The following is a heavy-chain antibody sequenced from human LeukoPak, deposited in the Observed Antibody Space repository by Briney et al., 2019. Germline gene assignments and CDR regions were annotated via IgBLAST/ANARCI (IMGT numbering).Heavy chain of an antibody. V-gene: IGHV4-34*01. CDR3: ARVGSSSWSGFDY. CDR2: INHSGST. D-gene: IGHD6-13*01. J-gene: IGHJ4*02. Sequence: PGGSLRLSCAASGFTFSSYEMNWVRQPPGKGLEWIGEINHSGSTNYNPSLKSRVTISVDTSKNQLSLKLSSVTAADTAVYYCARVGSSSWSGFDYWGQGTLVTVSS. CDR1: GFTFSSYE.